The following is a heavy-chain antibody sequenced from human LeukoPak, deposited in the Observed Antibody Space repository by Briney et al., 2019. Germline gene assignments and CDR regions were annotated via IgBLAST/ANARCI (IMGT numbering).Heavy chain of an antibody. J-gene: IGHJ4*02. CDR2: IKKDGSEK. V-gene: IGHV3-7*01. CDR1: GFTFSNHG. CDR3: ARHLSGITGYTYGRGIDY. Sequence: GGTLRLSCAASGFTFSNHGMNWVRQAPGKGLEWVANIKKDGSEKYYVDSVKGRFTISRDNAKTSLYLQMNSLRAEDTAVYYCARHLSGITGYTYGRGIDYWGQGTPVTVSS. D-gene: IGHD5-18*01.